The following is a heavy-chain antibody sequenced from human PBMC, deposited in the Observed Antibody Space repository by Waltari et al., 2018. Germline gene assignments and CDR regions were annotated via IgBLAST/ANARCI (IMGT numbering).Heavy chain of an antibody. D-gene: IGHD2-2*01. V-gene: IGHV1-2*06. Sequence: QVQLVQSGAEVKKPGASVKVSCKASGYTFTGYYMHWVRQAPGQGLEWMGRINPNSGGTNYAQKFQGRVTMTRDTSISTAYMELSRLRSDDTAVYYCARVAPGEVPAAPSVDYWGQGTLVTVSS. CDR1: GYTFTGYY. CDR2: INPNSGGT. J-gene: IGHJ4*02. CDR3: ARVAPGEVPAAPSVDY.